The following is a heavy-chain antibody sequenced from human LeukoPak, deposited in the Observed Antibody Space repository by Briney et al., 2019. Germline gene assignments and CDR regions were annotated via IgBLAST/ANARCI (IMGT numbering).Heavy chain of an antibody. CDR2: INHSGGT. CDR1: GGSFSGYS. V-gene: IGHV4-34*01. D-gene: IGHD3-3*01. CDR3: ASSTIFGVVANWFDP. J-gene: IGHJ5*02. Sequence: SETLSLTCAVYGGSFSGYSWSWIRQPPGKGLEWIGEINHSGGTKYNPSLKSRVTISVDTSKNQFSLKLSSVTAADTAVYYCASSTIFGVVANWFDPWGQGTLVTVSS.